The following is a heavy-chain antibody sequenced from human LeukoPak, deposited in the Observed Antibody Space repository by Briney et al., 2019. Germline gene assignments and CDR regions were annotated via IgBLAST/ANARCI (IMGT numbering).Heavy chain of an antibody. V-gene: IGHV4-61*02. Sequence: SHTLSLTCTVSGGYISSGNYYWSWIRQPAGKGLEWIGRIYTSGSTNYNPSLRSRVTISVATSENQFSLKLSSVTAADTAIYYCARGTPTDYYYYYINVWGKGTTVTISS. CDR1: GGYISSGNYY. CDR2: IYTSGST. J-gene: IGHJ6*03. CDR3: ARGTPTDYYYYYINV.